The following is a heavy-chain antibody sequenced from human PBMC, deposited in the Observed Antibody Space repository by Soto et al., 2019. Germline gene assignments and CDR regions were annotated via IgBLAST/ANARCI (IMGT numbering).Heavy chain of an antibody. CDR3: ARAPVNLWKVVPAAMALDV. V-gene: IGHV3-11*01. J-gene: IGHJ6*04. CDR2: ISSSGSTI. CDR1: GFTFSDYY. D-gene: IGHD2-2*01. Sequence: GGSLRLSCAASGFTFSDYYMSWIRQAPGKGLEWVSYISSSGSTIYYADSVKGRFTISRDNAKNSLYLQMNSLEAEDTAVYYCARAPVNLWKVVPAAMALDVWGKGTTVTVSS.